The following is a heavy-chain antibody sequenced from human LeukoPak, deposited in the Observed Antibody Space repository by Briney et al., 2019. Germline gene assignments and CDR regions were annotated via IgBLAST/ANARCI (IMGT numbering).Heavy chain of an antibody. Sequence: GGSLRLSCAASGFTFSSYWMSWVRQAPGKGLEWVANIKQDGSEKFYVDSVKGRFTISRDNAKNLLYLQMNSLRAEDTAVYYCARDNQKGVGPYRGAFDIWGQGTMVTVSS. CDR2: IKQDGSEK. J-gene: IGHJ3*02. CDR3: ARDNQKGVGPYRGAFDI. V-gene: IGHV3-7*01. CDR1: GFTFSSYW. D-gene: IGHD1-14*01.